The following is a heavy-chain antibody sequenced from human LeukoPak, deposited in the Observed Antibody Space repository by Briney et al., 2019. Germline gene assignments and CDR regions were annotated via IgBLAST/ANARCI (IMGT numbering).Heavy chain of an antibody. J-gene: IGHJ4*02. V-gene: IGHV3-21*01. D-gene: IGHD6-6*01. CDR2: ISSDGIHT. CDR1: GFTFSSYT. CDR3: SKDRPRSSFDC. Sequence: GGSLRLSCAASGFTFSSYTMNWVRQAPGKGLEWVSSISSDGIHTFYADPVKGRFTISRDNAKNSLYLQMNSLRDEDTAVYYCSKDRPRSSFDCWGQGILVTVPS.